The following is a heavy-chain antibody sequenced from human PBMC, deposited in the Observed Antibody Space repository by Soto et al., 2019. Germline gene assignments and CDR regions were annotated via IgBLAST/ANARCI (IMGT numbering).Heavy chain of an antibody. V-gene: IGHV4-39*01. J-gene: IGHJ5*02. D-gene: IGHD3-22*01. CDR3: ASEYYYDSSGQNSFDP. CDR1: GGSISSSSYY. CDR2: IYYSGST. Sequence: QLQLQESGPGLVKPSETLSLTCTVSGGSISSSSYYWGWIRQPPGKGLEWIGNIYYSGSTSYNPSLKSRVTISVDTSKNQFSLRLSSVTAADTAVYYCASEYYYDSSGQNSFDPWGQGTLVTVSS.